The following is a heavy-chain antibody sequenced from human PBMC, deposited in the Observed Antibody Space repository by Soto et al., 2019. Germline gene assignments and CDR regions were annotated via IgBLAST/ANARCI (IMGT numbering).Heavy chain of an antibody. CDR3: ARRYCISTSWHYYGMDV. CDR2: IIPMFGTA. CDR1: GSTFSTYT. V-gene: IGHV1-69*12. J-gene: IGHJ6*02. Sequence: QVQLVQSGAEVKTPGSSVKVSCKASGSTFSTYTINWVRQAPGQGLEWMGGIIPMFGTANYAQKFQGRVTITADESTSTAYMELSSLRSEDTAVYYCARRYCISTSWHYYGMDVGGQGTTVTVSS. D-gene: IGHD2-2*01.